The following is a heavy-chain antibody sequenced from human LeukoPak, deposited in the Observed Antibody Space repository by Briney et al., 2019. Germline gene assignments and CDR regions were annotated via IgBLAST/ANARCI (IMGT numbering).Heavy chain of an antibody. CDR2: IIPIFGTA. D-gene: IGHD3-22*01. J-gene: IGHJ4*02. CDR1: GGTFSSYA. CDR3: ASPYYDSSGYQRYYFDY. V-gene: IGHV1-69*05. Sequence: ASVKVSCKASGGTFSSYAISWVRQAPGQGLEWMGRIIPIFGTANYAQKFQGRVTITTDESTSTAYMELSSLRSEDTAVYYCASPYYDSSGYQRYYFDYWGQGTLVTVSS.